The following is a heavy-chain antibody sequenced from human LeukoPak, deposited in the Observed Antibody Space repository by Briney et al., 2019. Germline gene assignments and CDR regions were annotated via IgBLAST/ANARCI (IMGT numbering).Heavy chain of an antibody. CDR2: IIPIFGTA. J-gene: IGHJ6*03. D-gene: IGHD6-6*01. CDR1: GGTFSSYA. Sequence: GASVKVSCKASGGTFSSYAISWVRQAPGQGLEWMGRIIPIFGTANYAQKFQGRVTITADESTSTAYMELSSLRSEDTAVYYCARVGDSSSSHYYYYYMDVWGKGTTVTVSS. V-gene: IGHV1-69*13. CDR3: ARVGDSSSSHYYYYYMDV.